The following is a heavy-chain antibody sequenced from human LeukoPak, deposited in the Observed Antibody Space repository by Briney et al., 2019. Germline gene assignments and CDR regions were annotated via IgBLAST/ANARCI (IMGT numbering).Heavy chain of an antibody. CDR2: MKEDGSDE. J-gene: IGHJ1*01. CDR1: GFSFSDTT. CDR3: AKGGAGGGYFPT. Sequence: GGSLRLSCVASGFSFSDTTMSWVLQAAGQGLEWVARMKEDGSDENYVDSVKGRFTISRDNARNSLHLQMKSLRAEDTAVYFCAKGGAGGGYFPTWGQGILVIVSS. D-gene: IGHD3-16*01. V-gene: IGHV3-7*03.